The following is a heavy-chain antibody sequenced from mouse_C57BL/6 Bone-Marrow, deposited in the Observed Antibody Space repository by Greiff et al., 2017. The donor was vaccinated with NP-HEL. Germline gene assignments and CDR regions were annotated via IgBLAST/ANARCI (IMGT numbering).Heavy chain of an antibody. J-gene: IGHJ4*01. Sequence: EVKVVESGGGLVKPGGSLKLSCAASGFTFSDYGMHWVRQAPEKGLEWVAYISSGSSTIYYADTVKGRFTISRDNAKNTLFLQMTSLRSEDTAMYYCAKVVITTVVATDAMDYWGQGTSVTVSS. CDR1: GFTFSDYG. CDR3: AKVVITTVVATDAMDY. D-gene: IGHD1-1*01. V-gene: IGHV5-17*01. CDR2: ISSGSSTI.